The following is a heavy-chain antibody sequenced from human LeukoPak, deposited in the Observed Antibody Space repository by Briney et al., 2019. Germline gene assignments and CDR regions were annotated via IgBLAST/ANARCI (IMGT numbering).Heavy chain of an antibody. CDR1: GYTFTSNY. Sequence: GASVKVSCKPSGYTFTSNYMHWVRQAPGQGLDWMGIVHPSVGNTNYAQKFQGRATMTRDTSTSPVYMDLSSLTYEDTALYYCARDGGSYSSDFWGQGTLVTVSS. CDR3: ARDGGSYSSDF. CDR2: VHPSVGNT. D-gene: IGHD1-26*01. V-gene: IGHV1-46*01. J-gene: IGHJ4*02.